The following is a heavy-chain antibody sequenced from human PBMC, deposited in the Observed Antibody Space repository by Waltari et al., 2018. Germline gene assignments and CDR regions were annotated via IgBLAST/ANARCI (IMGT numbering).Heavy chain of an antibody. CDR3: ARCLGYSGSYLGYYYYYGMDV. CDR2: INHSGST. V-gene: IGHV4-34*01. CDR1: GGSFSGYY. Sequence: QVQLQQWGAGLLKPSETLSLTCAVYGGSFSGYYWSWIRPPPGQGLEWIGEINHSGSTNYNPSLKSRVTISVDTSKNQFSLKLSSVTAADTAVYYCARCLGYSGSYLGYYYYYGMDVWGQGTTVTVSS. J-gene: IGHJ6*02. D-gene: IGHD1-26*01.